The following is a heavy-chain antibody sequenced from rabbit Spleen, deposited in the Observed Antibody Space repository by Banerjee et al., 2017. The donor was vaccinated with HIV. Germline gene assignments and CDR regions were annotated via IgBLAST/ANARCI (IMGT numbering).Heavy chain of an antibody. CDR1: GFSFSSSYW. CDR3: ARDLVVVIGWNFNL. D-gene: IGHD8-1*01. Sequence: QEQLEESGGDLVKPGASRTLTCTASGFSFSSSYWICWVRQAQGKGLEWIACINIVTGKTVYASWAKVRFIMSRTSSTTVTLQMTSLTAADTTTYFCARDLVVVIGWNFNLWDPGTFVTVS. V-gene: IGHV1S45*01. J-gene: IGHJ4*01. CDR2: INIVTGKT.